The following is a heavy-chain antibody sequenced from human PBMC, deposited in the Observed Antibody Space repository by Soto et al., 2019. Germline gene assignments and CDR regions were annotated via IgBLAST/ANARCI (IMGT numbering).Heavy chain of an antibody. CDR3: ARSQGSSTSLEIYYYYYYGMDV. CDR2: IIPISGTA. V-gene: IGHV1-69*01. J-gene: IGHJ6*02. Sequence: QVQLVQSGAEVKKPGSSMKVPCKASGGTFSSYAISWVRQAPGQGLEWMGGIIPISGTANYAQKFQGRVTITADESTSTAYMELSSLRSEDTAVYYCARSQGSSTSLEIYYYYYYGMDVWGQGTTVTVSS. CDR1: GGTFSSYA. D-gene: IGHD2-2*01.